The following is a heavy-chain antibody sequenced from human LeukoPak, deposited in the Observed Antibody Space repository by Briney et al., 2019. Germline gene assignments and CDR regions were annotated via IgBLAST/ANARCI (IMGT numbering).Heavy chain of an antibody. V-gene: IGHV4-39*07. CDR3: ARDFGHNSYGSGTKWFDP. J-gene: IGHJ5*02. CDR1: GGSISSGSYY. CDR2: IYHTGST. Sequence: ASETLSLTCTVSGGSISSGSYYWSWIRQSPGRGLEWIGSIYHTGSTFYNPSLTSRVTISVDTSKNQFSLNLTSVTAADTAVYYCARDFGHNSYGSGTKWFDPWGQGTLVTVSS. D-gene: IGHD3-10*01.